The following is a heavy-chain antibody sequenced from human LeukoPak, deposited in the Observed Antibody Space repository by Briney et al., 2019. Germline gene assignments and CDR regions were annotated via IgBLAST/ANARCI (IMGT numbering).Heavy chain of an antibody. D-gene: IGHD1-26*01. CDR3: ASTYGSWFDY. CDR1: GGSISSSSYY. J-gene: IGHJ4*02. Sequence: SETLSLTCTVSGGSISSSSYYWGWIRQPPGKGLEWIGSIYYSGSTYYNPSLKSRVTISVDTSKNQFSLKLSSVTAADTAVYYCASTYGSWFDYWGQGTLVTVSS. CDR2: IYYSGST. V-gene: IGHV4-39*07.